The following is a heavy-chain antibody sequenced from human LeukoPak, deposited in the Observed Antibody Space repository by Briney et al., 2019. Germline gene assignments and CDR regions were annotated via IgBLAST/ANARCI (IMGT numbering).Heavy chain of an antibody. V-gene: IGHV4-34*01. D-gene: IGHD3-16*01. CDR3: ASARGVYYYYGMDV. Sequence: LETLSLTCAVYGGSFSGYYWSWIRQPPGKGLEWIGEINHSGSTNYNPSLKSRVTISVDTSKNQFSLKLSSVTAADTAVYYCASARGVYYYYGMDVWGQGTTVTVSS. J-gene: IGHJ6*02. CDR1: GGSFSGYY. CDR2: INHSGST.